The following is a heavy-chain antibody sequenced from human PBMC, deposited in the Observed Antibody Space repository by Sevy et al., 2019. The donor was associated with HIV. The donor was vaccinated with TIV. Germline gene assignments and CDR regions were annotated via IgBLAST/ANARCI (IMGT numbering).Heavy chain of an antibody. CDR1: GFTFTSDY. CDR3: AKDHNLWSEGGFLHH. J-gene: IGHJ1*01. CDR2: INTDGKII. D-gene: IGHD3-10*01. Sequence: GGSLRLSCAASGFTFTSDYMHWVRQPPGKGLVWVSHINTDGKIIRYADSVKGRFTVSRDNSKNTLYAQMNSLRAEDTAVYYCAKDHNLWSEGGFLHHWGQGTLVTVSS. V-gene: IGHV3-74*01.